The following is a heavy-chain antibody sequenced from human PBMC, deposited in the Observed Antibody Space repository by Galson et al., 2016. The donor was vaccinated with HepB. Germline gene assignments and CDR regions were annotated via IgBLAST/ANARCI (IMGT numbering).Heavy chain of an antibody. CDR3: AKYLHYLALDY. CDR1: GFTFSDYC. D-gene: IGHD1-26*01. V-gene: IGHV3-11*01. J-gene: IGHJ4*02. Sequence: SLRLSCAASGFTFSDYCMSWIRQAPGKGLEYISHISQSGSPKVSADSVKGRFTISRDNAKNSLYLQLSSLRADGAAVYYCAKYLHYLALDYWGRGVLVTVSS. CDR2: ISQSGSPK.